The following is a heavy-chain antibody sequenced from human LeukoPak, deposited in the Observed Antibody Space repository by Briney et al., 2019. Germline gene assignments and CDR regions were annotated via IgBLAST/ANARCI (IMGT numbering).Heavy chain of an antibody. CDR1: GGTFSSYA. J-gene: IGHJ4*02. CDR3: ARDIGCSGGSCYSAY. D-gene: IGHD2-15*01. Sequence: SVKVSCKASGGTFSSYAISWVRQAPGQGLEWVGRITPILGIPNYAQKFQGRVTITADKSTSTAYMDLSSLRSEDTAVYYCARDIGCSGGSCYSAYWGQGTLVTVSS. CDR2: ITPILGIP. V-gene: IGHV1-69*04.